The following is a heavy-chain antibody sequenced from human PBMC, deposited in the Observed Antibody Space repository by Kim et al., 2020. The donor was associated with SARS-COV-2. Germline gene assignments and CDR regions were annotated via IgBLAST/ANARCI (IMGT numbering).Heavy chain of an antibody. Sequence: SETLSLTCAVSGGSISSSNWWSWVRQPPGKGLEWIGEIYHSGSTNYNPSLKSRVTISVDKSKNQFSLKLSSVTAADTAVYYCASLNYDILTGYRGSGWFDPWGQGTLVTVSS. CDR1: GGSISSSNW. J-gene: IGHJ5*02. V-gene: IGHV4-4*02. CDR2: IYHSGST. CDR3: ASLNYDILTGYRGSGWFDP. D-gene: IGHD3-9*01.